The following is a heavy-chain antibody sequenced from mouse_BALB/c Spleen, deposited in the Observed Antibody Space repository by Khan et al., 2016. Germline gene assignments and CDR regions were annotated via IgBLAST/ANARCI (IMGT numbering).Heavy chain of an antibody. CDR1: GYSFTGYY. J-gene: IGHJ4*01. CDR2: VNPNNGGT. CDR3: LRDAMDY. D-gene: IGHD1-1*01. V-gene: IGHV1-26*01. Sequence: VQLKESGPDLVKPGAPVKISCKASGYSFTGYYMHWVKQSHGKSLEWIGRVNPNNGGTSYNQKFKGKAILTVDKSSSTAYMELRSLTSEDSAVYYCLRDAMDYWGQGTSVTVSS.